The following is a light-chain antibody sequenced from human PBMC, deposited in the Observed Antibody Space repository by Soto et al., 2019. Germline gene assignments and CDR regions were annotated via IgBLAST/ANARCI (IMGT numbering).Light chain of an antibody. V-gene: IGKV3D-15*01. Sequence: IGLTQSPATLSLYPGERATLSCRASQSVSSYLAWYQQKPGQAPRLLIYGASTRATGIPARFSGSGSGTEFTLTISSLQSEDFAVYYCQQYDKWPPVTSGGGAKVDIK. CDR3: QQYDKWPPVT. J-gene: IGKJ4*01. CDR1: QSVSSY. CDR2: GAS.